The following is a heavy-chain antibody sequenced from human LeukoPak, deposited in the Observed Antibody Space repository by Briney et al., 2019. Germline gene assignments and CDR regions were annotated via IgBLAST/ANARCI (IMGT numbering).Heavy chain of an antibody. CDR3: ANLYYDSSGYQPYYFDY. D-gene: IGHD3-22*01. Sequence: GGSLRLSCAASGFIFSLYCMHWVRQAPGKGPMWVSRICPDGTGISYADSVKARFTTSRDNAKNTVYLQMNSLRAEDTAVYYCANLYYDSSGYQPYYFDYWGQGTLVTVSS. J-gene: IGHJ4*02. CDR2: ICPDGTGI. CDR1: GFIFSLYC. V-gene: IGHV3-74*01.